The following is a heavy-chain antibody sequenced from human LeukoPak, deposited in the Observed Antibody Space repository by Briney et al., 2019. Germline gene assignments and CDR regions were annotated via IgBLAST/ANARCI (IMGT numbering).Heavy chain of an antibody. CDR2: ISWNSGSI. D-gene: IGHD2-2*01. Sequence: PGRSLRLSCAASGFTFDDYAMHWVRQAPGKGLEWVSGISWNSGSIGYADSVKGRFTISRDNAKNSLYLQMNSLRAEDTALYYCAKDCQLLSGYYYGMDVWGQGTTVTVSS. CDR1: GFTFDDYA. V-gene: IGHV3-9*01. CDR3: AKDCQLLSGYYYGMDV. J-gene: IGHJ6*02.